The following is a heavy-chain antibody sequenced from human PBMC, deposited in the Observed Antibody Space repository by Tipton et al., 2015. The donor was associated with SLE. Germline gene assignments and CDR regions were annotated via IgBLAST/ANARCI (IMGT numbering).Heavy chain of an antibody. CDR1: GGSISSSSSYY. V-gene: IGHV4-39*07. Sequence: TLSLTCTVSGGSISSSSSYYWGWIRQPPGKGLEWMGNSYYSGNTYYNPSLKSRLTISMDTSKNQFSLRLNSVTAADTAVYYCVRINSGASRLFDYWGQGMLVAVSS. D-gene: IGHD1-26*01. J-gene: IGHJ4*02. CDR2: SYYSGNT. CDR3: VRINSGASRLFDY.